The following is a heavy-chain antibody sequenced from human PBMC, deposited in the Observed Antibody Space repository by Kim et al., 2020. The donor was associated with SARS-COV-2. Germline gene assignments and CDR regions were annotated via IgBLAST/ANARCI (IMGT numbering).Heavy chain of an antibody. J-gene: IGHJ4*02. D-gene: IGHD3-3*01. V-gene: IGHV3-23*01. CDR3: AKESKYYYWSGSYTDY. Sequence: SETGRFTISRANSKNPLYLQMNSLRAEDTAVYYCAKESKYYYWSGSYTDYWGQGTLVTVSS.